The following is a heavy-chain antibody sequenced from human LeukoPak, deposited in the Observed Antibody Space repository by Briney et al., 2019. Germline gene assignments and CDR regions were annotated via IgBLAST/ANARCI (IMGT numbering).Heavy chain of an antibody. J-gene: IGHJ3*02. CDR2: IYITGTS. CDR3: AKLAPRGGFDI. D-gene: IGHD3-16*01. V-gene: IGHV4-4*07. Sequence: SETPSLTCTVSGGSISNDYWGWVRQPAGKGLEWIGHIYITGTSHYNPSLQSRVTMSLDTSKNKFSLKLTSVTAADTAVYYCAKLAPRGGFDIWGQGTMVTVSS. CDR1: GGSISNDY.